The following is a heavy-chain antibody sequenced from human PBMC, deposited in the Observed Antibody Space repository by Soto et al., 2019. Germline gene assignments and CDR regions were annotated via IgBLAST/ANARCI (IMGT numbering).Heavy chain of an antibody. D-gene: IGHD3-22*01. CDR2: IYYSGST. CDR1: GGSISSSSYY. Sequence: QLQLQESGPGLVKPSETLSLTCTVSGGSISSSSYYWGWIRQPPGKGLEWIGSIYYSGSTYYNPSLKSRVTISVDTFKNQFSLKLSSVTAADTAVYYCARRVGYYDGSGYHWYFDLWGRGTLVTVSS. J-gene: IGHJ2*01. V-gene: IGHV4-39*01. CDR3: ARRVGYYDGSGYHWYFDL.